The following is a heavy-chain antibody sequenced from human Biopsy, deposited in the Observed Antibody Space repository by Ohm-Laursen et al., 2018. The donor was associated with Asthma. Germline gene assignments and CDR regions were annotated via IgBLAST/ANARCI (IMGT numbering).Heavy chain of an antibody. D-gene: IGHD6-19*01. J-gene: IGHJ6*02. Sequence: GSSVKVSCKAPGGTFSNFAISWVRQAPGQGLEWLGGITTVFGTTNYAQKFQGRVTITADESTGTAYMEVTSLRSEDTAIYYCARCQVGYSSGWSLLLKKIYYSGMDVWGQGTAVTVSS. CDR1: GGTFSNFA. CDR2: ITTVFGTT. V-gene: IGHV1-69*01. CDR3: ARCQVGYSSGWSLLLKKIYYSGMDV.